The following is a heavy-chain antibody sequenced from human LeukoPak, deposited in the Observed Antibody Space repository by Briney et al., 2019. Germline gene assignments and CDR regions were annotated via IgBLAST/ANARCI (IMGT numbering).Heavy chain of an antibody. J-gene: IGHJ4*02. CDR2: INPSGGST. D-gene: IGHD2-2*01. V-gene: IGHV1-46*01. CDR1: GYTFTSYY. CDR3: ARDIVVVPAAMDFDY. Sequence: ASVKVSCKASGYTFTSYYMHWVRQAPGQGLEWMGIINPSGGSTSYAQKFQGRVTVTRDTSISTAYMELSRLRSDDTAVYYCARDIVVVPAAMDFDYWGQGTLVTVSS.